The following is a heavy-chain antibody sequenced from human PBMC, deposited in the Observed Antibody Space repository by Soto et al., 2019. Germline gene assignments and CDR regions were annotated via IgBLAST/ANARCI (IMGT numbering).Heavy chain of an antibody. Sequence: QVQLVQSGAEVKKPGSSVKVSCKASGGTFSSYTISWVRQAPGQGREWMGRIIPILGIANYAQKFQGRVTITAYKSTSTAYMEQSSLRSEDTAVYYFARVPEREREGIAVAAHGWFDPWGQGTLVTVSS. D-gene: IGHD6-19*01. V-gene: IGHV1-69*02. CDR2: IIPILGIA. J-gene: IGHJ5*02. CDR3: ARVPEREREGIAVAAHGWFDP. CDR1: GGTFSSYT.